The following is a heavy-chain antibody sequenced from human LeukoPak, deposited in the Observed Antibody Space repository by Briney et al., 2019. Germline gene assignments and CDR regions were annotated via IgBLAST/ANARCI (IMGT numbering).Heavy chain of an antibody. J-gene: IGHJ4*02. D-gene: IGHD1-1*01. V-gene: IGHV4-34*01. Sequence: SETLPLTCAVYGGSFSGYYWSWIRQPPGKGLEWIGEINHSGSTNYNPSLKSRVTISVDTSKNQFSLKLSSVTAADTAVYYCARKSYNWKFDYWGQGTLVTVSS. CDR3: ARKSYNWKFDY. CDR1: GGSFSGYY. CDR2: INHSGST.